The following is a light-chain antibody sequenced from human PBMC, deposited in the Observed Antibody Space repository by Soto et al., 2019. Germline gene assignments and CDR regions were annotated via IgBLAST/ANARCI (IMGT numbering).Light chain of an antibody. V-gene: IGKV1-39*01. CDR1: ESIDIY. CDR2: GAS. Sequence: DIQMTQSPSSLSASVGDTVTITCRASESIDIYLNWYQQKPGEAPRLLLYGASTLQRGVPSRFSASGSGTRVTLTISSLQPEDSATYFCQQSYSIPWTFGQGTKVET. J-gene: IGKJ1*01. CDR3: QQSYSIPWT.